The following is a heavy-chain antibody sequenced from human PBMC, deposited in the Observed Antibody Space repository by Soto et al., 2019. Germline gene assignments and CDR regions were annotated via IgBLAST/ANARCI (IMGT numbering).Heavy chain of an antibody. CDR2: ISSSSSTI. J-gene: IGHJ6*02. D-gene: IGHD5-12*01. CDR1: GFTFSSYS. CDR3: ARDQGSGYDYYYYGMDV. Sequence: GGSLSLSCAASGFTFSSYSMNWVRQAPGKGLEWVSYISSSSSTIYYADSVKGRFTISRDNAKNSLYLQMNSLRDEDTAVYYCARDQGSGYDYYYYGMDVWGQGTTVTAP. V-gene: IGHV3-48*02.